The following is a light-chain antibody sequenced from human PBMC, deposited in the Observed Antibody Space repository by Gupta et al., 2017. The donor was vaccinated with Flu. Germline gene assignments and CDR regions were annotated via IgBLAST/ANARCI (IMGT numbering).Light chain of an antibody. J-gene: IGLJ2*01. CDR3: HSYTGGTTPWV. CDR2: EVN. Sequence: SALTQTASVSGSPGQSITISCTGRNSDIGAYVSWYQHHPGRVPKLMIYEVNNRPSGISNRFSGSKSGTTASLTISGLQAEDEADYYCHSYTGGTTPWVFGGGTKLTVL. CDR1: NSDIGAY. V-gene: IGLV2-14*01.